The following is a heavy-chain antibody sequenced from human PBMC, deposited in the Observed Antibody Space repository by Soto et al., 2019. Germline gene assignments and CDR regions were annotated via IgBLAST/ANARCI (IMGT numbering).Heavy chain of an antibody. CDR3: AKDIRGGAGYYGMDV. D-gene: IGHD2-21*01. CDR1: GFTFDDYA. V-gene: IGHV3-9*01. J-gene: IGHJ6*02. Sequence: PGGSLRLSCAASGFTFDDYAMHWVRQAPGKGLEWVSGISWNSGSIGYADSVKGRFTISRDNAKNSLYLQMNSLRAEDTALYYCAKDIRGGAGYYGMDVWGQGTTVTVSS. CDR2: ISWNSGSI.